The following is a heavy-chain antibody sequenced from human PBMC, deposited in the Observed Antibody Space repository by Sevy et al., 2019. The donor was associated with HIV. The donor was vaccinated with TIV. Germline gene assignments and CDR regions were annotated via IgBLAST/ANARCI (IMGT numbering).Heavy chain of an antibody. CDR3: AKDIVVVVGDAFDI. CDR2: ISGSESST. Sequence: GGSLRLSCAVSGFTFTSYAMSWVRQAPGKGLEWVSAISGSESSTYYADSVKGRFTISRDNSKNTLYLQMNNLRAEDTALYYCAKDIVVVVGDAFDIWGQGTMVTVSS. J-gene: IGHJ3*02. V-gene: IGHV3-23*01. CDR1: GFTFTSYA. D-gene: IGHD2-2*01.